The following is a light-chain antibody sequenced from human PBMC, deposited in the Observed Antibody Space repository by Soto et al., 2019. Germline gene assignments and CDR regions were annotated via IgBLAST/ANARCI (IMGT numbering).Light chain of an antibody. CDR2: KAS. V-gene: IGKV1-5*03. J-gene: IGKJ5*01. Sequence: DIQMTQSPSTLSASVGDRVTITCRASQSISSWLAWYQQKPGKAPKLLIYKASSLESGVPSRFRGSGSGTEFTLTISSLQPDDFATYYCQQYNSHPITFGQGTRLEIK. CDR3: QQYNSHPIT. CDR1: QSISSW.